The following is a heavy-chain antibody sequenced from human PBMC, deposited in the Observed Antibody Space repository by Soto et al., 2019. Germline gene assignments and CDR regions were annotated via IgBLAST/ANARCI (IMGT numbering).Heavy chain of an antibody. V-gene: IGHV1-3*01. Sequence: GASVKVSCKASGYTFTSFAIHWVRQAPGQGLEWMGWINAGNGNIKHSQKFQHRVTITRDTSASTAYMELSSLRFEDTAVYYCARDGAVAGDSNFDYWGQGVLVTVSS. D-gene: IGHD6-19*01. CDR3: ARDGAVAGDSNFDY. J-gene: IGHJ4*02. CDR2: INAGNGNI. CDR1: GYTFTSFA.